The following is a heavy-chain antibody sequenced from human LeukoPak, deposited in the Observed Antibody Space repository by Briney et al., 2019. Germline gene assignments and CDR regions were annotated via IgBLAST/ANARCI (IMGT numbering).Heavy chain of an antibody. V-gene: IGHV3-66*01. CDR3: ARGGRGAISADY. Sequence: GGSLRLSRAASLFTLSSNYMICVRHAPGKGLEWVSVVYSGGSPYYADSVKGRFTISRENSKNTMYLQMNSLRAEDTAVYYCARGGRGAISADYWGQGTLVTVSS. CDR2: VYSGGSP. J-gene: IGHJ4*02. D-gene: IGHD3-10*01. CDR1: LFTLSSNY.